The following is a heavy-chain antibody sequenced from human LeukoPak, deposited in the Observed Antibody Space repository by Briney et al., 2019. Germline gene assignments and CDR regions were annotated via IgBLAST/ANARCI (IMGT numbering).Heavy chain of an antibody. Sequence: KPSETLSLTCTVSGGSIIGSTSYWGWIRQPPGKGLDWIGIINYSGSTYYNPSLRSRVTISVDTSKNQFSLKLNSVTASDTAVYYCARGYDYWGQETLVTVSS. CDR3: ARGYDY. D-gene: IGHD3-22*01. CDR2: INYSGST. CDR1: GGSIIGSTSY. J-gene: IGHJ4*02. V-gene: IGHV4-39*01.